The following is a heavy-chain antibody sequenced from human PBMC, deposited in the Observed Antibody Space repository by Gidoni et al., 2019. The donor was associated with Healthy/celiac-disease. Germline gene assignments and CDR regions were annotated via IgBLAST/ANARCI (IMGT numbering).Heavy chain of an antibody. CDR1: GTPSSGGYW. CDR2: MYYSGST. D-gene: IGHD6-19*01. V-gene: IGHV4-28*01. Sequence: QMQLQESGPGLAKPSATLSLTCTVSGTPSSGGYWWGWIRQSPGTGLEWIGYMYYSGSTYYNPSLNGRVTMSVDTSKNQFSLRLSSVTAVDTAVYYCTRRRQSGYSSGWYIDYWGQGTLVTVSS. J-gene: IGHJ4*02. CDR3: TRRRQSGYSSGWYIDY.